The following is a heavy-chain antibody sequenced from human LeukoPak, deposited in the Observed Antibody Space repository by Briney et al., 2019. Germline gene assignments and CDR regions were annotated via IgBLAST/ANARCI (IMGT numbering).Heavy chain of an antibody. Sequence: PGGSLRLSCAASGFTFGNSAMSWVRQAPGKGLEWVSAISGSGGSTYYADSVKGRFTISRDNSKNTLYLQMNSLRAEDTAVYYCAKGYDFWSGYVVYWGQGTLVTVSS. V-gene: IGHV3-23*01. CDR3: AKGYDFWSGYVVY. J-gene: IGHJ4*02. D-gene: IGHD3-3*01. CDR2: ISGSGGST. CDR1: GFTFGNSA.